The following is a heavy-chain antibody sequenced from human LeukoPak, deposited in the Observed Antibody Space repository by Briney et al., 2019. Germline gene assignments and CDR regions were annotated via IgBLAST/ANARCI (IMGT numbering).Heavy chain of an antibody. V-gene: IGHV1-18*01. CDR1: GYSFTSYG. CDR2: ISAYNGNT. CDR3: ARDDCGPDSYLNDDALDF. J-gene: IGHJ3*01. Sequence: GASVKVSCKTSGYSFTSYGISWVRQAPGQGLEWMGWISAYNGNTNYAQKLQGRVTMTTDTSTSTAYMELRSLRSDDTAVYYCARDDCGPDSYLNDDALDFWGQGTMVTVSS. D-gene: IGHD2-21*02.